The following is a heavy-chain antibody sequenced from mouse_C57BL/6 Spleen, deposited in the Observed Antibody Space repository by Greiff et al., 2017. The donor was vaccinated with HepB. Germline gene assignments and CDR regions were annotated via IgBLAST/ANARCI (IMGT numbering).Heavy chain of an antibody. J-gene: IGHJ1*03. V-gene: IGHV1-72*01. CDR3: ARGTTVVAKGYFDV. CDR1: GYTFTSYW. Sequence: QVQLQQPGAELVKPGASVKLSCQASGYTFTSYWTHWVKQRPGRGLEWIGRIDPNSGGTKYNEKFKSQATLTVDKPSSTAYMQLSSLKSEDSAVYYCARGTTVVAKGYFDVWGTGTTVTVSS. D-gene: IGHD1-1*01. CDR2: IDPNSGGT.